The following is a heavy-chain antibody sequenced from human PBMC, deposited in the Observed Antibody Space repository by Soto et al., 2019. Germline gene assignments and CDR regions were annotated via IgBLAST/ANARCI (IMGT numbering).Heavy chain of an antibody. CDR3: ARKTTALRGGY. Sequence: GSLRLSCAASGFTVNDNYMTWVRQAPGKGLEWVSVIYGGNSTSYADSVKGRFTISRDNSKNTLYLQMNSLRAEDTAVYYCARKTTALRGGYWGQGTLVTVSS. J-gene: IGHJ4*02. V-gene: IGHV3-53*01. D-gene: IGHD4-17*01. CDR2: IYGGNST. CDR1: GFTVNDNY.